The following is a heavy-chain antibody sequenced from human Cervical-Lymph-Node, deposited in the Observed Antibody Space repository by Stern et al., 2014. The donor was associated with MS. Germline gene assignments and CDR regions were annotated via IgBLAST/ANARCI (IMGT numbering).Heavy chain of an antibody. CDR2: IHNSGTT. D-gene: IGHD5-24*01. CDR1: CGSISSAEYY. CDR3: SRDADGYSLVFGY. J-gene: IGHJ4*02. Sequence: QVQLQESGPGLVKPSQTLSLTCAVTCGSISSAEYYWSWIRQSPGKGLEWIGHIHNSGTTYYNPSLKSGVTIAVDTSKNQFSLKLRSVTAADTAVYYCSRDADGYSLVFGYWGRGTLVTVSS. V-gene: IGHV4-30-4*01.